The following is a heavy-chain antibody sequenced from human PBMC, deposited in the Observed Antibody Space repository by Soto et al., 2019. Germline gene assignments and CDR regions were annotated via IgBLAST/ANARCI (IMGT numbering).Heavy chain of an antibody. V-gene: IGHV3-11*01. CDR1: GFTFSDYD. Sequence: QVELVESGGGLAKPGGSLRLSCAASGFTFSDYDMSWIRQAPGKGLEWVSYTSSSGSTIYYADSVKGRFTMYRDNAKNSMYLHMDSMRVEDTAVYYWARDPQRRAVDHSYYYGMDVWGQGTTVTVSS. CDR3: ARDPQRRAVDHSYYYGMDV. CDR2: TSSSGSTI. D-gene: IGHD6-19*01. J-gene: IGHJ6*02.